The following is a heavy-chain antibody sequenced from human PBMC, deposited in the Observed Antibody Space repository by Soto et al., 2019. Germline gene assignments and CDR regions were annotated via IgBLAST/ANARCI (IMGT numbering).Heavy chain of an antibody. CDR3: AKDGTNRRIQLWANYCYGMDV. CDR1: GFTFSSYG. J-gene: IGHJ6*02. V-gene: IGHV3-30*18. CDR2: ISYDGSNK. Sequence: GGSLRLSCAASGFTFSSYGMHWVRQAPGKGLEWVAVISYDGSNKYYADSVKGRFTISRDNSKNTLYLQMNSLRAEDTAVYYCAKDGTNRRIQLWANYCYGMDVWGQGTTGTVSS. D-gene: IGHD5-18*01.